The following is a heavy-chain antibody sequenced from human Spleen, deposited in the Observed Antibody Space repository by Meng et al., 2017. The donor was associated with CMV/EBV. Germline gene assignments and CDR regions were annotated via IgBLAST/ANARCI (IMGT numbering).Heavy chain of an antibody. V-gene: IGHV4-34*01. CDR1: GDSFSNYF. CDR3: ARSNYCNTIPCSLLRADYYYGLDV. D-gene: IGHD2/OR15-2a*01. J-gene: IGHJ6*02. Sequence: SETLSLTCAVYGDSFSNYFWNWVRQPPGKGLEWIGEINNKASTNYNPSLKSRVTVSVDTSKNQFSLKLTSVTAADTAVYYCARSNYCNTIPCSLLRADYYYGLDVWGQGTTVTVSS. CDR2: INNKAST.